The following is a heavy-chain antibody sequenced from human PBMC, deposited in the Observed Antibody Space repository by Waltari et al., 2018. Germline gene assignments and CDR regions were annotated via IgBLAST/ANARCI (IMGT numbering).Heavy chain of an antibody. CDR2: INPSGGST. CDR3: ARDGWYYYGSGSYSPNAFDI. V-gene: IGHV1-46*01. Sequence: QVQLVQSGAEVKKPGASVKVSCKASGYTFTSYYMHWVRQAPGQGLEWMGIINPSGGSTSYAQKFQGRVTMNRDTSTSTGHMELSSLRSEDTAVYYCARDGWYYYGSGSYSPNAFDIWGQGTMVTVSS. CDR1: GYTFTSYY. D-gene: IGHD3-10*01. J-gene: IGHJ3*02.